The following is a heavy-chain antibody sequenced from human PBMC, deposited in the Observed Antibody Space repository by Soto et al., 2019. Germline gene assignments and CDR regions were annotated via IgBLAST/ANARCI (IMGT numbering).Heavy chain of an antibody. CDR1: GFTFSSNG. V-gene: IGHV3-33*01. J-gene: IGHJ4*02. D-gene: IGHD6-19*01. CDR2: RWYDGSKK. CDR3: ARDCAGYSSGWYQRGGFDY. Sequence: QVQLVESGGGVVQPGRSLRLSCAASGFTFSSNGMHWVRQAPGKGLEWVAVRWYDGSKKYYADSVKGRFTISRDNSKNTLYLQMNSLRAEDTAVYYCARDCAGYSSGWYQRGGFDYWGQGTLVTVSS.